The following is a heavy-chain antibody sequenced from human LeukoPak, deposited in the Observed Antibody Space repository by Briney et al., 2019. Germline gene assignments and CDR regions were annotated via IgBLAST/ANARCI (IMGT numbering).Heavy chain of an antibody. D-gene: IGHD3-10*01. Sequence: GGSLRLSCAASGFTFSSYGMHWVRQAPGKGLEWLAAIWYDGSSEYYADSVKGRFTISRDNSKNTLYLQMNSLRAEDTAVYYCATVTSGLTYFDYWGQGTLVTVSS. V-gene: IGHV3-33*01. J-gene: IGHJ4*02. CDR2: IWYDGSSE. CDR1: GFTFSSYG. CDR3: ATVTSGLTYFDY.